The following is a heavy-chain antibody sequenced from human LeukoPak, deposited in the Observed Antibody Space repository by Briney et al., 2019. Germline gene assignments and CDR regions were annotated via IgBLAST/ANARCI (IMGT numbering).Heavy chain of an antibody. J-gene: IGHJ2*01. D-gene: IGHD6-13*01. CDR1: GYTFTSYY. V-gene: IGHV1-46*01. CDR3: ARDINSSSRYFRGWYFDL. Sequence: ASVKVSGKASGYTFTSYYMHWVRQAPGQGLEWLGIINPSGDSTSYAQKFQGRVTMTRDTSTSTVYMELSSLRSEDTAVYYCARDINSSSRYFRGWYFDLWGRGTLVTVSS. CDR2: INPSGDST.